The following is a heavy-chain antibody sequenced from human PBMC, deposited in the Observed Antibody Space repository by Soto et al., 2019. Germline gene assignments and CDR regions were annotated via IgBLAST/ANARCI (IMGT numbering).Heavy chain of an antibody. CDR1: GITFSKYG. J-gene: IGHJ4*02. Sequence: QVQLVESGGGVVQAGGSLRLSCAVSGITFSKYGMHWVRQAPGKGLEWVAVISHDGNSEFYAASVTGRFAISRDNSKNTLYLQMNSLRVDDTAVYYCAKDRDYGGVASYFDYWGRGTLVSVSS. CDR3: AKDRDYGGVASYFDY. V-gene: IGHV3-30*18. D-gene: IGHD4-17*01. CDR2: ISHDGNSE.